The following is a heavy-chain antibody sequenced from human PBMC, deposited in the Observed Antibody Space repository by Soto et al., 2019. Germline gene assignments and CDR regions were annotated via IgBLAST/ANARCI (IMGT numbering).Heavy chain of an antibody. CDR3: AKDPEAVHSDYYYYYYMDV. V-gene: IGHV3-23*01. J-gene: IGHJ6*03. D-gene: IGHD1-1*01. CDR2: ISGSGGST. CDR1: GFTFSSYA. Sequence: PGGSLRLSCAASGFTFSSYAMSWVRQAPGKGLEWVSAISGSGGSTYYADSVKGRFTISRDNSKNTLYLQMNSLRAEDTAVYYCAKDPEAVHSDYYYYYYMDVWGKGTTVTVSS.